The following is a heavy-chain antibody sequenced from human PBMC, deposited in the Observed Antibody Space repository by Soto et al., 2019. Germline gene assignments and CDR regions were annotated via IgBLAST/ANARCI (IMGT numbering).Heavy chain of an antibody. CDR2: ISAYNGNT. Sequence: VCCTASGYTFTSYGIRWVRQAPGQGLEWMGWISAYNGNTNYAQKLQGRVTMTTDTSTSTAYMELRSLRSDDTAVYYCAREGSPYSSSWYSDYWGQGTLVTVSS. V-gene: IGHV1-18*04. J-gene: IGHJ4*02. CDR3: AREGSPYSSSWYSDY. CDR1: GYTFTSYG. D-gene: IGHD6-13*01.